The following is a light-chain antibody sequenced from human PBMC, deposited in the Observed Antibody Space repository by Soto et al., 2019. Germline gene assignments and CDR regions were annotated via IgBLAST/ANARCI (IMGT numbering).Light chain of an antibody. Sequence: EVVLTQSPGTLSLSPGERATLSCRASQSVTSSYLAWYQQKPGQGPRLLIYGASSRATGIPDRFSGSGSGTDFTLTISRLESEDFAVYYCQQYGSSPWPFGQGTKVDIK. CDR2: GAS. CDR1: QSVTSSY. J-gene: IGKJ1*01. V-gene: IGKV3-20*01. CDR3: QQYGSSPWP.